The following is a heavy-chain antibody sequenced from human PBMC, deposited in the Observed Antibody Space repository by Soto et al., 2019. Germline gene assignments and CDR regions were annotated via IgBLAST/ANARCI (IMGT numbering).Heavy chain of an antibody. CDR1: GYRFTSYW. V-gene: IGHV5-10-1*01. Sequence: PGESLKISCKGSGYRFTSYWISLVRQMPGKGLEWMGRIDPSDSYTNYSPSFQGHVTISADKSISTAYLQWSSLKASDTAMYYCARRSSSKYGMDVWGQGTTVTVSS. J-gene: IGHJ6*02. CDR2: IDPSDSYT. D-gene: IGHD2-2*01. CDR3: ARRSSSKYGMDV.